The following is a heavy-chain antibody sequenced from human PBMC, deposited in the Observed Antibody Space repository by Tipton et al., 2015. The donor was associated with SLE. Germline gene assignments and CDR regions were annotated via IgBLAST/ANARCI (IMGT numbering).Heavy chain of an antibody. V-gene: IGHV3-21*01. Sequence: SLRLSCAASGFPFSTYTMNWVRQAPEKGLEWVSSISSSNNYIYYADSVKGRFTISRDNAKKSLYLQMNSLRAEDTAVYYCAVSIAARHAFRYWGQGTLVTVSS. CDR3: AVSIAARHAFRY. CDR2: ISSSNNYI. J-gene: IGHJ4*02. CDR1: GFPFSTYT. D-gene: IGHD6-6*01.